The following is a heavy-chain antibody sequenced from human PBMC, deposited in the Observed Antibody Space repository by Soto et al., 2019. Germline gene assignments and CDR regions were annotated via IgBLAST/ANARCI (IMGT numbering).Heavy chain of an antibody. J-gene: IGHJ4*02. D-gene: IGHD5-12*01. CDR3: ARSGYDSLNY. CDR1: GGSINNYY. Sequence: SETLSLTCTVSGGSINNYYWSWIRQPPGKGLEWIGEINHSGSTNYNPSLKSRVTISVDTSKNQFSLKLSSVTAADTAVYYCARSGYDSLNYWGQGTLVTVSS. CDR2: INHSGST. V-gene: IGHV4-34*01.